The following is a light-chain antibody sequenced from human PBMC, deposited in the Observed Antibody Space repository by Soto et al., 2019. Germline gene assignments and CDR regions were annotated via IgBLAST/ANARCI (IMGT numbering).Light chain of an antibody. J-gene: IGKJ5*01. V-gene: IGKV3-15*01. CDR3: QQYNNWPPPIT. CDR1: QSISTN. CDR2: GAS. Sequence: EIVMTQSPATLSVSPGERATLSCRASQSISTNLAWYQQKPGQAPRLLIYGASTRATDIPARFSGSGSGTEFTLTISGLQSEDFVVYYCQQYNNWPPPITFGQGTRLEI.